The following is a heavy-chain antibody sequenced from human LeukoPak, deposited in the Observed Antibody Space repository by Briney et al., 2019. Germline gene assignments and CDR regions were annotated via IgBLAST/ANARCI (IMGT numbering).Heavy chain of an antibody. CDR1: GFTFSSYA. D-gene: IGHD1-26*01. CDR2: IPYDGSNK. CDR3: ARGSQRSYSYYYYYMDV. V-gene: IGHV3-30*04. Sequence: HPGGSLRLSCAASGFTFSSYAMHWVRQAPGKGLEWVAVIPYDGSNKYYADSVKGRFTISRDNSKNTLYLQMNSLRAEDTAVYYCARGSQRSYSYYYYYMDVWGKGTTVTVSS. J-gene: IGHJ6*03.